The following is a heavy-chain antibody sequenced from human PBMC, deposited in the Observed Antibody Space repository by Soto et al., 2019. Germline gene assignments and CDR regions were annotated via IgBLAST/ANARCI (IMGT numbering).Heavy chain of an antibody. D-gene: IGHD6-19*01. CDR2: IYYSGST. J-gene: IGHJ6*02. Sequence: GALFLTCTVSGGSIRSYYWSWVRQPPGEGLEWIGYIYYSGSTNYNPSLKSRVTISVDTSKNQFSLKLSSVTAADTAVYYCAGGAVAGFSYYYYYGMDVWGQGTTVTVSS. V-gene: IGHV4-59*01. CDR3: AGGAVAGFSYYYYYGMDV. CDR1: GGSIRSYY.